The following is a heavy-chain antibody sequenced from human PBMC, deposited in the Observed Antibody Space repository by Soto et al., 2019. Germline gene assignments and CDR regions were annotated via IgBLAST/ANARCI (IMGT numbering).Heavy chain of an antibody. CDR1: GGTFSGNA. Sequence: VNVSGKASGGTFSGNAFSWVRHAPGQGLEGVGGIIPMFGTANYAQKSQDRVTFTADTYTNTVYMELSSRRSEDTALYYCAKGPPXDYALDDWGQVNAVTVSS. V-gene: IGHV1-69*06. CDR3: AKGPPXDYALDD. D-gene: IGHD4-17*01. CDR2: IIPMFGTA. J-gene: IGHJ6*02.